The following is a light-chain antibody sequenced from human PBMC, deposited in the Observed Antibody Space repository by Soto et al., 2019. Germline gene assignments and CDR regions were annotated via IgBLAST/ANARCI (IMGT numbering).Light chain of an antibody. CDR2: DAS. CDR3: QQRGTWPWLT. V-gene: IGKV3-11*01. Sequence: EIVLKQSPGTLSLSPGERATLSCRASQSVNNYLAWYQQKPGQAPRLLIYDASNRATGIPPRFSGSGSGTHFTLTISSLEPEDSAVYYCQQRGTWPWLTFGGGTRVEI. CDR1: QSVNNY. J-gene: IGKJ4*01.